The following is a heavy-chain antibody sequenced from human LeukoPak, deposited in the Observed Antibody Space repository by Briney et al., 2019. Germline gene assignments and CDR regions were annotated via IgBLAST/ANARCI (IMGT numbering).Heavy chain of an antibody. CDR1: GFTFSSYA. Sequence: GGSLRLSCAASGFTFSSYAMHWVRQAPGKGLEWVAVISYDGSNKYYADSVKGRFTIPRDNSKNTLYLQMNSLRAEDTAVYYCARDSYYGAGSYFDYGGQGTLVTVSS. V-gene: IGHV3-30*04. CDR3: ARDSYYGAGSYFDY. CDR2: ISYDGSNK. J-gene: IGHJ4*02. D-gene: IGHD3-10*01.